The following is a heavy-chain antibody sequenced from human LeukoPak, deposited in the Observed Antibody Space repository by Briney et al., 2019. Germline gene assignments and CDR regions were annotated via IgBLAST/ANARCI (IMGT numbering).Heavy chain of an antibody. CDR3: ARETLTTSRWFGP. J-gene: IGHJ5*02. V-gene: IGHV4-30-4*01. Sequence: SETLSLTCTVSGGSISSANYYWSWIRQPPGKGLEWIGYIYYSGSTYYNPSLKSRVTISVDTSKNQFSLKLSSVTAADTAVYYCARETLTTSRWFGPWAQGTLVTVSS. CDR2: IYYSGST. CDR1: GGSISSANYY. D-gene: IGHD4-17*01.